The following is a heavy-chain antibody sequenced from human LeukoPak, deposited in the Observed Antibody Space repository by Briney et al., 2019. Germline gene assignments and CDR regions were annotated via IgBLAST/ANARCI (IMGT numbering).Heavy chain of an antibody. J-gene: IGHJ4*02. CDR3: ARTSYVLRYFDWPSLDY. CDR1: GFTVSSNY. D-gene: IGHD3-9*01. Sequence: GGSLRLSCAASGFTVSSNYMSWVRQAPGKGLEWVSVIYSGGSTYYADSVKGRFTISRDNSKNTLYLQMNSLRAEDTAVYYCARTSYVLRYFDWPSLDYWGQGTLVTVSS. CDR2: IYSGGST. V-gene: IGHV3-66*01.